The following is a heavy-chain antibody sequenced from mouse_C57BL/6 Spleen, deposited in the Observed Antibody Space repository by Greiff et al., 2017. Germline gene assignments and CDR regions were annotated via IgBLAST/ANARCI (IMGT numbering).Heavy chain of an antibody. J-gene: IGHJ2*01. D-gene: IGHD2-4*01. Sequence: EVKVEESGGGLVQPGGSLKLSCAASGFTFSDYYMYWVRQTPEKRLEWVAYISNGGGSTYYPDTVKGRFTISRDNAKNTLYLQMSRLKSEDTAMYYCARRRGIYYDYDVDYWGQGTTLTVSS. CDR3: ARRRGIYYDYDVDY. V-gene: IGHV5-12*01. CDR1: GFTFSDYY. CDR2: ISNGGGST.